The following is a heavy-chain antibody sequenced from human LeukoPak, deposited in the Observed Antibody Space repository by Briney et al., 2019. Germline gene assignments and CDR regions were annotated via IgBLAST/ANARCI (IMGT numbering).Heavy chain of an antibody. CDR3: ARASNFWGGYNNDAFDI. J-gene: IGHJ3*02. V-gene: IGHV4-34*01. CDR2: INHSGST. CDR1: GGSFSGYY. Sequence: KTSETLSLTCAVYGGSFSGYYWSWIRQPPGKGLEWIGEINHSGSTNYNPSLKSRVTISVDTSKNQFSLKLSSVTAADTAVYYCARASNFWGGYNNDAFDIWGQGTMVTVSS. D-gene: IGHD3-3*01.